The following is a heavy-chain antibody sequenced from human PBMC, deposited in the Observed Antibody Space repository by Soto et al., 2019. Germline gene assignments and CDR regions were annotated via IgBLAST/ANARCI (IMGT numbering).Heavy chain of an antibody. J-gene: IGHJ6*02. CDR2: ISGYNGNT. Sequence: QVQLVQSGAEVKKPGASVKVSCKSSGYTFTMSVISWVRQAHGQGLEWLGCISGYNGNTNYEQKFQDIVTMNTDTSTNTAYMELRSLRSDDTAVYYCAREGPRPYYYYGMDVWGQGTTVTVSS. V-gene: IGHV1-18*01. CDR1: GYTFTMSV. CDR3: AREGPRPYYYYGMDV.